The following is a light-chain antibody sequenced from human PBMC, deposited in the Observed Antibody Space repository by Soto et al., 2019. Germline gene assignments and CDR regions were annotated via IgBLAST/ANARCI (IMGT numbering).Light chain of an antibody. V-gene: IGKV3-15*01. J-gene: IGKJ1*01. CDR2: GAS. CDR1: QSVSSN. CDR3: QQYNNWPQT. Sequence: EIVMTQSPATLSVSPGERATVSCRASQSVSSNLAWYQQKPGQAPRLLIYGASTRATGIPARFSGSGSGTEFTLIISSLQSEDFAVYYCQQYNNWPQTFGQGTKVDI.